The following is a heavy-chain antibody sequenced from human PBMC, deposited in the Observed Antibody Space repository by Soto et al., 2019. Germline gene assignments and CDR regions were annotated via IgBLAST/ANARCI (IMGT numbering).Heavy chain of an antibody. J-gene: IGHJ4*02. CDR2: ISYDGSNK. V-gene: IGHV3-30*18. CDR3: ANDWGEDY. Sequence: QVQLVESGGGVVQPGRSLRLSCAASGFTFSSYGMHWVRQAPGKGLEWVAVISYDGSNKYYADSVKGRSTIARDNSKNTLYLQMNSLRSEDTAVYYCANDWGEDYWGQGTLVTVSS. D-gene: IGHD3-16*01. CDR1: GFTFSSYG.